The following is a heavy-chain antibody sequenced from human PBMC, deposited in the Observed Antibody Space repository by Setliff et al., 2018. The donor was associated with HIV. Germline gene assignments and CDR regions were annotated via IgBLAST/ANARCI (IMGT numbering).Heavy chain of an antibody. V-gene: IGHV3-21*06. J-gene: IGHJ4*02. Sequence: SCKASGYTFTSYTMNWVRQAPGKALEWVSSISPNSSQIYYADSVKDRFTISRDNVKNSLTLHMTSLRVDDSAVYYCANNWNCADWGPGTLVTVSS. D-gene: IGHD1-1*01. CDR1: GYTFTSYT. CDR2: ISPNSSQI. CDR3: ANNWNCAD.